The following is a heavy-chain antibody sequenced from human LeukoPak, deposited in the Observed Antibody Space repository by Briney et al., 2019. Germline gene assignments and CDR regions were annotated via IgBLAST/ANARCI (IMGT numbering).Heavy chain of an antibody. Sequence: ASVKVSCKASGYTFTSYDINWVRQATGQGLEWMGWMNPNSGNTGYAQKFQGRVTITRNTSISTAYMELSSLRSEDTAVYYCATGFWGHLAGYQVGPPLWGQGTLVTVSS. J-gene: IGHJ4*02. CDR2: MNPNSGNT. D-gene: IGHD1-26*01. V-gene: IGHV1-8*03. CDR1: GYTFTSYD. CDR3: ATGFWGHLAGYQVGPPL.